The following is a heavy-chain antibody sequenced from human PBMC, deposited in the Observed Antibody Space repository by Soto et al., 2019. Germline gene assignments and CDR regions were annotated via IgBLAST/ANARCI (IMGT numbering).Heavy chain of an antibody. CDR2: INDNGGRA. Sequence: EVQLLESGGGLVQPGESLRLSCIASGFTFSSYAMTWVRQAPGKGLDWVSSINDNGGRAYYADSVRGRFIISRDNSKNTRYLQMNSLRAEDTAIYHCAAYCGGGDCYAGFDSWGQGTLVTVSS. CDR3: AAYCGGGDCYAGFDS. D-gene: IGHD2-21*02. V-gene: IGHV3-23*01. J-gene: IGHJ4*02. CDR1: GFTFSSYA.